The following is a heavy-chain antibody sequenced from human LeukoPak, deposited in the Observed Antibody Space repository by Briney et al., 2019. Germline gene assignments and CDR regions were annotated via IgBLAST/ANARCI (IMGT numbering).Heavy chain of an antibody. CDR2: INHSGST. CDR1: GGSFSGYY. J-gene: IGHJ4*02. D-gene: IGHD3-22*01. CDR3: ARSGMIVVVMDY. Sequence: SETLSLTCAGYGGSFSGYYWSWIRQPPGKGLEWIGEINHSGSTNYNPSLKSRVTISVDTSKNQFSLKLSSVTAADTAVYYCARSGMIVVVMDYWGQGTLVTVSS. V-gene: IGHV4-34*01.